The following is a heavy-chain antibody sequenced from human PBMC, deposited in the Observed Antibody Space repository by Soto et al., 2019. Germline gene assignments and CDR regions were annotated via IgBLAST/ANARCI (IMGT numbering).Heavy chain of an antibody. CDR1: GFTFSSYA. J-gene: IGHJ4*02. V-gene: IGHV3-23*01. Sequence: GGSLRLSCAASGFTFSSYAMSWVRQAPGKGLEWVSAISGSGGSTYYADSVKGRFTISRDNSKNTLYLQMNSLRAEDTAVYYCAKATPPIYGSGSPNDYWGQGTLVTVSS. D-gene: IGHD3-10*01. CDR3: AKATPPIYGSGSPNDY. CDR2: ISGSGGST.